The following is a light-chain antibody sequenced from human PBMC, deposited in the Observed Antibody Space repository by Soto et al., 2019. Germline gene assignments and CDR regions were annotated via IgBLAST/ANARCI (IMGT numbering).Light chain of an antibody. V-gene: IGKV1-39*01. Sequence: DIQMTQSPSSLSASVGDRVTITCRASPSISSYLNWYQQKPGKAPKLLIYAASSLQSGVPSRFSGSGSGTDFTITISSLQPEDFSNYYCQKSYSTPPYTCGQGTNLEIK. CDR3: QKSYSTPPYT. CDR1: PSISSY. CDR2: AAS. J-gene: IGKJ2*01.